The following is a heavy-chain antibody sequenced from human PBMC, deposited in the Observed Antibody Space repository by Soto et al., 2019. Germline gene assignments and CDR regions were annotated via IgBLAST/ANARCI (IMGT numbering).Heavy chain of an antibody. D-gene: IGHD2-21*02. CDR2: ISYDGSNK. CDR1: GFTFSSYA. V-gene: IGHV3-30-3*01. Sequence: QVQLVESGGGVVQPGRSLRLSCAASGFTFSSYAMHWVRQAPGKGLEWVAVISYDGSNKYYADSVKGRFTISRDNSMNTLYLQMNSLRAEDTAVYYCARARYCGGDCYLLSDAFDIWCQGTMVTVSS. J-gene: IGHJ3*02. CDR3: ARARYCGGDCYLLSDAFDI.